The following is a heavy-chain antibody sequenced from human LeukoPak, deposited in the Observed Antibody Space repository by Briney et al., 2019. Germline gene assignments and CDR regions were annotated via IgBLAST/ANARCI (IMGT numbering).Heavy chain of an antibody. CDR1: GFTFSDYY. Sequence: GGSLRLSCAASGFTFSDYYMSWIRQAPGKGLEWVSYISSSGSSIYYADSVKGRFTISRDNAKNTLYLQMNSLRAEDTAVYYCAKEHYYGSGSYMDVWGQGTTVTVSS. D-gene: IGHD3-10*01. J-gene: IGHJ6*02. V-gene: IGHV3-11*04. CDR2: ISSSGSSI. CDR3: AKEHYYGSGSYMDV.